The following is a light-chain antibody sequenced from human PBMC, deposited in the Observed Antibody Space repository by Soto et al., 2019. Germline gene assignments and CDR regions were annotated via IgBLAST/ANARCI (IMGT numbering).Light chain of an antibody. CDR3: QQYGTSPRT. CDR2: AAS. J-gene: IGKJ1*01. Sequence: EIVLTKSPGTLSLSPGERATLSCRASQSLSSAYLVWYQQKPGQAPRLLMFAASSRATGTPDRFSGSGSGTDFTLTISRLEPEDFAVYYCQQYGTSPRTFGQGTKVDI. CDR1: QSLSSAY. V-gene: IGKV3-20*01.